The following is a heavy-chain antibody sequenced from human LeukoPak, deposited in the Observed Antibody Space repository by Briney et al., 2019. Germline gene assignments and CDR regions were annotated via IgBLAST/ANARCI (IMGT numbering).Heavy chain of an antibody. J-gene: IGHJ4*02. Sequence: GGSLRLSCAASGFTFSSYAMSWVRQAPGKGLEWVAVIWYDGSNTYYADSVKGRFTISRDNSKNTLYLQMNSLRAEDTAVYYCAREALHPLSFAYWGQGTLVTVSS. CDR2: IWYDGSNT. CDR1: GFTFSSYA. V-gene: IGHV3-33*08. CDR3: AREALHPLSFAY.